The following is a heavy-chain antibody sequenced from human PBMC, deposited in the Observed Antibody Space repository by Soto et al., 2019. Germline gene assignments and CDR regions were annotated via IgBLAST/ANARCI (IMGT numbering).Heavy chain of an antibody. CDR1: GGSISSNKW. CDR2: IYHSGST. CDR3: ARDDHIVVVPTSLGAIDV. V-gene: IGHV4-4*02. Sequence: KPSETLSLTCAVYGGSISSNKWWSWVRQPPGKGLEWIGEIYHSGSTNYNPSLKSRVTISLDKSKNQFSLKLTSVTAADSAVYYCARDDHIVVVPTSLGAIDVWGQGTTVTVSS. D-gene: IGHD2-2*01. J-gene: IGHJ6*02.